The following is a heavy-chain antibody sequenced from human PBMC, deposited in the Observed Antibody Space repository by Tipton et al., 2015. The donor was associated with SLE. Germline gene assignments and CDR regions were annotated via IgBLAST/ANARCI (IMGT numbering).Heavy chain of an antibody. J-gene: IGHJ6*02. V-gene: IGHV4-39*01. CDR1: GDSIVTSSHF. CDR3: GRQGSASAGVDV. CDR2: IFFDGRT. Sequence: TLSLTCSVSGDSIVTSSHFWGWIRQPPGKELEWIGSIFFDGRTNYNPSLESRVAISIDTSKNLFSLKLTSVTAAEAAVYYCGRQGSASAGVDVWGPGTTVTVSS.